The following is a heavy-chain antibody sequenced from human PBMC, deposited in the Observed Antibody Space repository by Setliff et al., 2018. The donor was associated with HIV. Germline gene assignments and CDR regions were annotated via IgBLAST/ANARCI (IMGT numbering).Heavy chain of an antibody. V-gene: IGHV4-59*01. CDR3: ARAVNFDY. D-gene: IGHD6-19*01. Sequence: PSETLSLTCSVSGDSFSGYYWSWIRQPPGKGLEWIGYIYVYNSERTNYNPSLTSRVTISVDTSRNQFSLKLTSVTAADTAIYYCARAVNFDYWGQGTQVTVSS. J-gene: IGHJ4*02. CDR1: GDSFSGYY. CDR2: IYVYNSERT.